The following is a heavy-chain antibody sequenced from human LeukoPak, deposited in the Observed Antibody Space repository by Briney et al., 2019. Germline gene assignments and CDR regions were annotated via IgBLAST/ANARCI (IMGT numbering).Heavy chain of an antibody. J-gene: IGHJ4*02. V-gene: IGHV3-21*01. CDR3: ARVLETDCSGGSCYSGLDY. CDR1: GFTFSRYN. D-gene: IGHD2-15*01. Sequence: GGSLRLSCAASGFTFSRYNMNWVRQAPGKGLEWVSSISRTGNYIYYADSVKGRFTISRDNAQNSLFLQMNSLRAEDMAVYYCARVLETDCSGGSCYSGLDYWGQGTLVTVSS. CDR2: ISRTGNYI.